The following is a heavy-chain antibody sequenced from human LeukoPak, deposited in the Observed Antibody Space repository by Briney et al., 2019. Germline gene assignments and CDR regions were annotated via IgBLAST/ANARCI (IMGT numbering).Heavy chain of an antibody. D-gene: IGHD3-9*01. J-gene: IGHJ4*02. CDR2: IRYDGSNK. V-gene: IGHV3-30*02. CDR1: GFTFSSYG. CDR3: AKDIRRNEYYDILTGYTLGYFDY. Sequence: PGGSLRLSCAASGFTFSSYGMHWVRQAPGKGLEWVAFIRYDGSNKYYADSVKGRFTISRDNSKNTLYLQMNSLRAEDTAVYYCAKDIRRNEYYDILTGYTLGYFDYWGQGTLVTVSS.